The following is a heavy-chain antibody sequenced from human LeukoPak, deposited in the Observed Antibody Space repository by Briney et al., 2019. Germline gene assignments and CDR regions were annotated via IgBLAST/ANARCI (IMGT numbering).Heavy chain of an antibody. Sequence: SETLSLTCAVYGGSFSGYYWSWIRQPPGKGLEWIGEINHSGSTNYNPSLKSRVTISVDTSKNQFSLKLSSVTAADTAVYYCAIVTGTTNWFDPWGQGTLVTVSS. CDR3: AIVTGTTNWFDP. V-gene: IGHV4-34*01. D-gene: IGHD1-7*01. CDR1: GGSFSGYY. CDR2: INHSGST. J-gene: IGHJ5*02.